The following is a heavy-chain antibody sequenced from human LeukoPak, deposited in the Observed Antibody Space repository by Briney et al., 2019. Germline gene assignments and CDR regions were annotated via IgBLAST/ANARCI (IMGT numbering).Heavy chain of an antibody. CDR3: ARSPGIAAAGTSLDY. J-gene: IGHJ4*02. Sequence: EASVKVSCKASGGTFSSYAISWVRQAPGQGLEWMGGIIPIFGTANYAQKFQGRVTITADGSTSTAYMELSSLRSEDTAVYYCARSPGIAAAGTSLDYWGQGTLVTVSS. CDR1: GGTFSSYA. CDR2: IIPIFGTA. D-gene: IGHD6-13*01. V-gene: IGHV1-69*13.